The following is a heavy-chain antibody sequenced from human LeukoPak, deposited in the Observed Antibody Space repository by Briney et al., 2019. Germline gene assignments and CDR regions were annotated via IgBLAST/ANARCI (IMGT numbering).Heavy chain of an antibody. D-gene: IGHD1-7*01. CDR3: ATGQLELLGLGY. CDR2: FDPEDGET. J-gene: IGHJ4*02. CDR1: GYTLTELS. V-gene: IGHV1-24*01. Sequence: ASVTVSCKVSGYTLTELSMHWVRQPPGKGLEWMGGFDPEDGETIYAQKFQGRVTMTEDTSTDTAYMELSSLRSEDTAVYYCATGQLELLGLGYWGQGTLVTVSS.